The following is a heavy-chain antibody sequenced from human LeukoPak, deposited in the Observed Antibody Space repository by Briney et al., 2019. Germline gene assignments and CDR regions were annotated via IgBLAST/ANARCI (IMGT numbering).Heavy chain of an antibody. V-gene: IGHV4-59*01. CDR1: GGSISNYY. CDR3: ARNARDSSHYPYFDY. CDR2: IYHSGST. D-gene: IGHD3-22*01. J-gene: IGHJ4*02. Sequence: SETLSLTCTVSGGSISNYYWSWIRQPPGKELEWIGYIYHSGSTNYNPSLKSRVTISQDTSKNQFSLKLSSVTAADTAVYYCARNARDSSHYPYFDYWGQATLVTVSS.